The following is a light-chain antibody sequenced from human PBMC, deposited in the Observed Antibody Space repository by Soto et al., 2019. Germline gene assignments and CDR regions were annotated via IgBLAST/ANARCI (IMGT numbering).Light chain of an antibody. J-gene: IGKJ1*01. CDR2: GAS. Sequence: EIVMTQSPATLSVSPGERATLSCRASQSVSSNLAWYQQKPGQAPRLLIYGASTRATGNPARFSGSGSGTEFTLPISSLQSEDFAVYYCQHYNNWPPWTFGQGTKVEIK. V-gene: IGKV3-15*01. CDR3: QHYNNWPPWT. CDR1: QSVSSN.